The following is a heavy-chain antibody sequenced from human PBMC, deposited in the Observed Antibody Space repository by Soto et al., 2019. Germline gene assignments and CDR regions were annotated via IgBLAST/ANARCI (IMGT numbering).Heavy chain of an antibody. J-gene: IGHJ4*02. CDR3: AKKVNSGPGSQYFDY. Sequence: EVQLLESGGGLVQPGGSLRLSCAASGFTFSSYSMSWVRQAPGKGLERVSGFRTGGDDGTTYYADSVKGRFTISRDNSKNTLFLQMNSLRAEDTAIYYCAKKVNSGPGSQYFDYWVQGTLVTVSS. V-gene: IGHV3-23*01. CDR1: GFTFSSYS. D-gene: IGHD3-10*01. CDR2: FRTGGDDGTT.